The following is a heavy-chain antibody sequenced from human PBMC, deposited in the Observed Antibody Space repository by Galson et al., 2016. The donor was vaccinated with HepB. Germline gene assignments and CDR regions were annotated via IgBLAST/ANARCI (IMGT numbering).Heavy chain of an antibody. CDR3: ARARPLRARNSMDV. D-gene: IGHD3-10*01. CDR2: IAYDGSNK. J-gene: IGHJ6*02. CDR1: GFTFTTHG. V-gene: IGHV3-30*03. Sequence: SLRLSCAASGFTFTTHGMHWVRQAPGKGLEWVAVIAYDGSNKDYADSVKGRFTISRDNSKNTRYRQMNRLRAKDTAVYYGARARPLRARNSMDVWGQGTTVTVSS.